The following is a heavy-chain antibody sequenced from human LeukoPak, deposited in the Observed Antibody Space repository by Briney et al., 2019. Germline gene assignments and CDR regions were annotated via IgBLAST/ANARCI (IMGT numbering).Heavy chain of an antibody. J-gene: IGHJ4*02. D-gene: IGHD2-2*03. CDR2: IKQDESAK. CDR3: ARGRGWIIDK. CDR1: GFTFSNAW. V-gene: IGHV3-7*01. Sequence: GGSLRLSCAASGFTFSNAWMNWVRQAPGKGLEWVANIKQDESAKNYVDSVKGRFTISRDNAKNSLFLQMNSLRAEDTAVYYCARGRGWIIDKWGRGTLVTVSS.